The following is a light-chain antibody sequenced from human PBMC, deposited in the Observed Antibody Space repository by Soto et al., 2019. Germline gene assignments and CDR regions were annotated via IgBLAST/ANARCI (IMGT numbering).Light chain of an antibody. CDR1: SSDVDGYNY. CDR2: DVS. CDR3: CSYAGTFTYV. J-gene: IGLJ1*01. Sequence: QSALTQPRSVSGSPGQSVTISCTGTSSDVDGYNYVSWYQQHPGKAPKVMIYDVSKRPSGVPDRFSGSKSGNTASLTIFGLQAEDEADYYCCSYAGTFTYVFGTGTKVTVL. V-gene: IGLV2-11*01.